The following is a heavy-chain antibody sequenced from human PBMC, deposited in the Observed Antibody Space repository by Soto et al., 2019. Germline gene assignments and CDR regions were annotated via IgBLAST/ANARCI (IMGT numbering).Heavy chain of an antibody. Sequence: ASVKVSCKASGYTFIDYCIHWVRQAPGQGLEWVGWINPNSGGTNYAQKFQGWVTMTRDTSISTAYMELSRLRSDDTAVYYCATSPLRDRTAADFDYWGQGTLVTVSS. J-gene: IGHJ4*02. D-gene: IGHD3-22*01. CDR2: INPNSGGT. CDR1: GYTFIDYC. V-gene: IGHV1-2*04. CDR3: ATSPLRDRTAADFDY.